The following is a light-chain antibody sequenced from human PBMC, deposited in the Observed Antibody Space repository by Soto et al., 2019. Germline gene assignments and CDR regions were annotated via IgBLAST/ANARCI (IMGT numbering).Light chain of an antibody. V-gene: IGLV1-40*01. CDR1: SSNIGAGSD. CDR2: GNT. CDR3: SSYAGSNTL. Sequence: QSVLTQPPSISGAPGQRVTISCTGSSSNIGAGSDVHWYHQLPGTAPKLLIYGNTNRPSGVPDRFSGSKSGNTASLTVSGLQAEDEADYYCSSYAGSNTLFGGGTKVTVL. J-gene: IGLJ2*01.